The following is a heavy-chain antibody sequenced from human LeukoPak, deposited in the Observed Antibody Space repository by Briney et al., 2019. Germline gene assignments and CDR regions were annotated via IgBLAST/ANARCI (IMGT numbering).Heavy chain of an antibody. CDR2: IYSSGST. V-gene: IGHV4-4*07. CDR3: ARRWTGENTFDI. Sequence: SETLSLTCTVSGGSISSYYWSWIRQPAGKGLEWIGHIYSSGSTYYNPSLKSRVTISVDTSTNHFYLKLTSVTAADTALYYCARRWTGENTFDIWGQGTMVTVSS. J-gene: IGHJ3*02. CDR1: GGSISSYY. D-gene: IGHD3/OR15-3a*01.